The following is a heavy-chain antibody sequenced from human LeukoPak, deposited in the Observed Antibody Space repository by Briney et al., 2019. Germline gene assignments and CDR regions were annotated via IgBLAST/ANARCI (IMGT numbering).Heavy chain of an antibody. D-gene: IGHD1-26*01. CDR2: FSGSGGTT. Sequence: SGGSLRLSCAASGFTFSSYWMSWVRQAPGKGLEWVSAFSGSGGTTYYADSVKGRFTISRDNAKNSLYLQMNSLRAEDTAVYYCARDSFGGSYTAGWGQGTLVTVSS. CDR1: GFTFSSYW. V-gene: IGHV3-23*01. CDR3: ARDSFGGSYTAG. J-gene: IGHJ4*02.